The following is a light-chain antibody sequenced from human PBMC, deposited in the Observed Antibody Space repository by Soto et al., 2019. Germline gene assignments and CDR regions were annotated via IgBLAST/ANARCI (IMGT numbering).Light chain of an antibody. CDR3: QRSYSGWS. J-gene: IGKJ1*01. Sequence: DIQLTQSPSYLSTSVCDRVTSTCRASQSISIYLNWYQQKPGKAPKLLIYTASSLQSGVPSRFSGSGSGTDFTLTISSLQPEDFATYYCQRSYSGWSFGQGTKVDIK. CDR1: QSISIY. V-gene: IGKV1-39*01. CDR2: TAS.